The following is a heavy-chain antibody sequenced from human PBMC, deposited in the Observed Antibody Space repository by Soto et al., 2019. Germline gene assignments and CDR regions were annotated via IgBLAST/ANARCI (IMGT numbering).Heavy chain of an antibody. D-gene: IGHD6-19*01. V-gene: IGHV3-33*01. CDR1: GFTFSSYG. J-gene: IGHJ3*02. Sequence: GGSLRLSCAASGFTFSSYGMHWVRQAPGKGLEWVAVIWYDGSNKYYADSVKGRFTISRDNSKNTLYLQMNSLRAEDTAVYYCASIAVAGTRDAFDIWGQGTMVTVSS. CDR3: ASIAVAGTRDAFDI. CDR2: IWYDGSNK.